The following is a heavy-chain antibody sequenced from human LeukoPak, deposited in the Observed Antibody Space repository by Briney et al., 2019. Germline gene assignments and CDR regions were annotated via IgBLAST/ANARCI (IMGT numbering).Heavy chain of an antibody. CDR2: IYSGGST. Sequence: GGSLRLSCAASGFTVSSNYMSWVRQAPGKGLEGVSFIYSGGSTYYADSVKGRFTISRDNSKNTLYLQMNSLRAEDTAVFYCARSAGQTNWGFDDAFDIWGQGTMVTVSS. CDR3: ARSAGQTNWGFDDAFDI. J-gene: IGHJ3*02. D-gene: IGHD3-16*01. CDR1: GFTVSSNY. V-gene: IGHV3-53*01.